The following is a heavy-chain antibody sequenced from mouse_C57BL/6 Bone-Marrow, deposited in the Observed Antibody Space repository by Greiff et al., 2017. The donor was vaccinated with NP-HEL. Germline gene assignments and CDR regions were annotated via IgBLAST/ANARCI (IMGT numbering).Heavy chain of an antibody. Sequence: QVQLQQPGAELVKPGASVKMSCKASGYTFTSYWITWVKQRPGQGLEWIGDIYPGSGSTNYNEKFKSTATLTVDTSSSTAYMQRSSLTSEDAAGYYCARRGYGSSGDARDEWGQGTAVTVSS. CDR1: GYTFTSYW. D-gene: IGHD1-1*01. V-gene: IGHV1-55*01. CDR3: ARRGYGSSGDARDE. CDR2: IYPGSGST. J-gene: IGHJ4*01.